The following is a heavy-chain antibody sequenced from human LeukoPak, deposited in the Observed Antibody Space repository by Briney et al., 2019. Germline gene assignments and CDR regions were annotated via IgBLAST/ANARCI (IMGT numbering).Heavy chain of an antibody. Sequence: GGSLRLSCSVSGLTFSNYDMNWVRQAPGKGLEWISYIHTTGTIISYADSVKGRFTISRDNANNSLYLRMNSLSADDTAIYYCARGPNYGDRVDYLDSWGQGTKVTVSS. J-gene: IGHJ4*02. D-gene: IGHD4-17*01. V-gene: IGHV3-48*03. CDR2: IHTTGTII. CDR1: GLTFSNYD. CDR3: ARGPNYGDRVDYLDS.